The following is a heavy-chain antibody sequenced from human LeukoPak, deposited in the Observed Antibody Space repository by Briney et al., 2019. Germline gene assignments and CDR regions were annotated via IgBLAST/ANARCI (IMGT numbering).Heavy chain of an antibody. J-gene: IGHJ3*02. CDR3: ARDSDYGGAFDI. V-gene: IGHV3-48*03. CDR1: GFTFSSYE. CDR2: ISSSGSTI. D-gene: IGHD4-17*01. Sequence: GGSLRLSCAVSGFTFSSYEMNWVRQAPGKGLEWVSYISSSGSTIYYADSVKGRFTISRDNAKNSLYLQMNSLRAEDTAVYYCARDSDYGGAFDIWGQGTMVTVSS.